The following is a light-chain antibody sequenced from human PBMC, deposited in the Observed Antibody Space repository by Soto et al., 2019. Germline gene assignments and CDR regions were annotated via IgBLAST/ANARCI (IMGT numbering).Light chain of an antibody. CDR3: QHGT. J-gene: IGKJ1*01. CDR1: QSVSSN. V-gene: IGKV3-15*01. Sequence: EIVMTQSPATLTVSPGERATLSCRASQSVSSNLAWYQQKPVQAPRLLIYCASTRATGIPARFSGSGSGTEFTLTIRSLQSEDFAVYYCQHGTFGQGTKV. CDR2: CAS.